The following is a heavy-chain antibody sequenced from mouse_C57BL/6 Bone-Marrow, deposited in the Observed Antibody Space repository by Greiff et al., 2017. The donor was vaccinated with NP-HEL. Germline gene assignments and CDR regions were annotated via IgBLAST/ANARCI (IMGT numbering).Heavy chain of an antibody. Sequence: EVKLMESGGGLVQPGGSLKLSCAASGFTFSDYYMYWVRQTPEKRLEWVAYISNGGGSTYYPDTVKGRFTISRDNAKNTLYLQMSRLKSEDTAMYYCARTYGYYWYFDVWGTGTTVTVSS. CDR3: ARTYGYYWYFDV. J-gene: IGHJ1*03. CDR2: ISNGGGST. D-gene: IGHD2-2*01. CDR1: GFTFSDYY. V-gene: IGHV5-12*01.